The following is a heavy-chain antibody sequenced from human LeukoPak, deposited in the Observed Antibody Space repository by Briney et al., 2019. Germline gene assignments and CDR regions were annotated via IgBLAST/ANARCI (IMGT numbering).Heavy chain of an antibody. J-gene: IGHJ5*01. D-gene: IGHD3-16*02. CDR2: ISAYTGNP. CDR1: AYTLSSYS. CDR3: ASVISSWFDY. V-gene: IGHV1-18*01. Sequence: ASVKVSCKASAYTLSSYSIAWVRQAPGQGLKWMGWISAYTGNPDYAQNFQGRVTMTTDTSTSTAYMELRSLRSDDTAVYYCASVISSWFDYWGQGTLVTVSS.